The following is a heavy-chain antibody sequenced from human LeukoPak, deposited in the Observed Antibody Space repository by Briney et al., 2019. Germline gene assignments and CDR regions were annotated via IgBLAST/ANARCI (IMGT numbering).Heavy chain of an antibody. CDR1: GGSFSGYY. J-gene: IGHJ6*03. CDR3: ARHWLRGAAKPGYMDV. CDR2: INHSGST. V-gene: IGHV4-34*01. D-gene: IGHD6-19*01. Sequence: SETLSLTCAVYGGSFSGYYWSWIRQPPGKGLEWIGEINHSGSTNYNPSLKSRVTISVDTSKTQFSLRLSSVTAADTAIYYCARHWLRGAAKPGYMDVWGKGTTVTVSS.